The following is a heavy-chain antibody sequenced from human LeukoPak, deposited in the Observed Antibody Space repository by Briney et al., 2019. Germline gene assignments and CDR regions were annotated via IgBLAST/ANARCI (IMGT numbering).Heavy chain of an antibody. CDR2: IRYDGSNK. Sequence: PGGSLRLSCAASGFTFSSYGMHWVRQAPGKGLEWVAFIRYDGSNKYYADSVKGRFTISRDNSKNTLYLQMNSLGAEDTAVYYCAKDCRPYCSSTSCTSMDVWGRGTTVTVSS. J-gene: IGHJ6*04. D-gene: IGHD2-2*01. CDR1: GFTFSSYG. V-gene: IGHV3-30*02. CDR3: AKDCRPYCSSTSCTSMDV.